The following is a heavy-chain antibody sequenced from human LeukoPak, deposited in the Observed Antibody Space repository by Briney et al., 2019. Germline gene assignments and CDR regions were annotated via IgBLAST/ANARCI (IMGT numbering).Heavy chain of an antibody. CDR2: IRYDGSNK. J-gene: IGHJ4*02. Sequence: GGSLRLSCAASGFTFSSYGMHWVRQAPGKGLEWVAFIRYDGSNKYYADSVKGRFTISRDNSKNTLYLQMNSLRAEDTAVYYCAKDRRSGLGTMVRGPHPSLDYWGQGTLVTVSS. D-gene: IGHD3-10*01. V-gene: IGHV3-30*02. CDR1: GFTFSSYG. CDR3: AKDRRSGLGTMVRGPHPSLDY.